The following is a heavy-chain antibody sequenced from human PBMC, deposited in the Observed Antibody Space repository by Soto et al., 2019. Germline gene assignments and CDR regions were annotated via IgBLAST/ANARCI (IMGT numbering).Heavy chain of an antibody. Sequence: GGSLRLSCAASGFTVSSNYMSWVRQAPGKGLEWVSVIYSGGSTYYADSVKDRFTISRDNSKNTLYLQMNSLRAEDTAVYYCASWGTAMVRKIDYWGQGTLVTVSS. D-gene: IGHD5-18*01. CDR1: GFTVSSNY. CDR3: ASWGTAMVRKIDY. J-gene: IGHJ4*02. V-gene: IGHV3-66*01. CDR2: IYSGGST.